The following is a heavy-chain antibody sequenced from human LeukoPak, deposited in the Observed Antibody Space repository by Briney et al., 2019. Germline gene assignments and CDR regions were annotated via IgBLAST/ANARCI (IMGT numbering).Heavy chain of an antibody. D-gene: IGHD4-17*01. J-gene: IGHJ4*02. CDR2: ISYDGNNQ. Sequence: PGGSLRLSCAVSGFAFSSLAMHWVRQAPGKGLEWVAFISYDGNNQYYADSVKGRFTISRDNAKNSLYLQMNSLRAEDTAVYYCAREGTVTTLDYWGQGTLVTVSS. V-gene: IGHV3-30-3*01. CDR3: AREGTVTTLDY. CDR1: GFAFSSLA.